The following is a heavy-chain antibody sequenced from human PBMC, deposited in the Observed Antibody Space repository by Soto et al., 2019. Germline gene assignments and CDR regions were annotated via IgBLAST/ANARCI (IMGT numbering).Heavy chain of an antibody. CDR3: ARESSSSCHDY. CDR1: GYTFTSYG. J-gene: IGHJ4*02. CDR2: ISAYNGNT. Sequence: QVQLVQSGAEVKKPGASVKVSCKASGYTFTSYGISWVRQAPGQGLEWMGWISAYNGNTNYAQKLQGRVTMTTDTSTSTAYTALRSLRSDDPAVYYCARESSSSCHDYWGQGTLVTVSS. D-gene: IGHD6-13*01. V-gene: IGHV1-18*01.